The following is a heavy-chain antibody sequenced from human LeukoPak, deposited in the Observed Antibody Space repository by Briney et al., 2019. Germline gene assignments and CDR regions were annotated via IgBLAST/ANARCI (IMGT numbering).Heavy chain of an antibody. Sequence: SETLSLTCAVYGGSFSGYYWSWIRQPPGKGLEWIGEINHSGSTNYNPSLKSRVTISVDTSKNQFSLKLSSVTAADTAVYYCARDPRWLQQRRYYFDYWGQGTPVTVSS. CDR3: ARDPRWLQQRRYYFDY. CDR1: GGSFSGYY. CDR2: INHSGST. D-gene: IGHD5-24*01. J-gene: IGHJ4*02. V-gene: IGHV4-34*01.